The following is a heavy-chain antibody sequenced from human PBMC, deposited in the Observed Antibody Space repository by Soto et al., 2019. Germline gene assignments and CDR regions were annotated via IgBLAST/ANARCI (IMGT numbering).Heavy chain of an antibody. D-gene: IGHD6-13*01. CDR3: ARRYSSSFDF. CDR1: GGSSSSYY. CDR2: IYYSGST. J-gene: IGHJ4*02. V-gene: IGHV4-59*08. Sequence: SETLCLSCTVAGGSSSSYYGSWIRQPPGKGLEWIGYIYYSGSTNYNPSLKSRGTISVDTSKNQFSLKLSSVTAADTAVYYCARRYSSSFDFWGQGTLVTVSS.